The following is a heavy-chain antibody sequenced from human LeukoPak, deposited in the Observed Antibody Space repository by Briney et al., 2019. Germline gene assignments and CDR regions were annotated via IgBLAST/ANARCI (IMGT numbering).Heavy chain of an antibody. J-gene: IGHJ4*02. V-gene: IGHV4-59*11. Sequence: SETLSLTCTVSGGSIGSHYWSWIRQPPGKGLEWNGYIYYSGSTNYNPSLKSRVTISVDTSKNQFSLKLSSVTAADTAVYYCARGGYNWVYWGQGTLVTVSS. CDR3: ARGGYNWVY. D-gene: IGHD5-24*01. CDR2: IYYSGST. CDR1: GGSIGSHY.